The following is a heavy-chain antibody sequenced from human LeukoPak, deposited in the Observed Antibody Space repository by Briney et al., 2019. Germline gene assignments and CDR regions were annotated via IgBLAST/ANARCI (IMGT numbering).Heavy chain of an antibody. Sequence: GGSLRLSCAASGFGASNHLMSWVRQAPGKGLEWVSVIYGGDNTYYVDSVKGRFTISRDISKNTVYFQMNSLRVEDTAVYYCARDLGVWGQGTLVTVSS. V-gene: IGHV3-66*01. CDR1: GFGASNHL. CDR2: IYGGDNT. D-gene: IGHD3-16*01. CDR3: ARDLGV. J-gene: IGHJ4*02.